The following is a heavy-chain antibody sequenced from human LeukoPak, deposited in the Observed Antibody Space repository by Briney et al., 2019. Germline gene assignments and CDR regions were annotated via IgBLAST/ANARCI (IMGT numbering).Heavy chain of an antibody. D-gene: IGHD4-17*01. CDR3: ARVTVTNWFDP. Sequence: GGPLRLSCAASGFTFSSYWMHWVRQAPGKGLVWVSRINSDGSSTSYADSVKGRFTISRDNSKNTLYLQMNSLRAEDTAVYYCARVTVTNWFDPWGQGTLVTVSS. CDR1: GFTFSSYW. V-gene: IGHV3-74*01. J-gene: IGHJ5*02. CDR2: INSDGSST.